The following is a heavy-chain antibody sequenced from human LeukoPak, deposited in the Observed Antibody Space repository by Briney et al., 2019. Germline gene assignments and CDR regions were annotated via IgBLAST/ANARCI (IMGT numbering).Heavy chain of an antibody. V-gene: IGHV5-51*01. J-gene: IGHJ4*02. D-gene: IGHD2-15*01. CDR2: IYLADSET. CDR1: GYSFTTYW. CDR3: ARSATLDY. Sequence: ESPKISCRGSGYSFTTYWIGWVRQMPGKGLEWMGIIYLADSETRYSPSFQGQVTISADKSITTAYLQWSSLKPSDTAMYYCARSATLDYWGQGTLVTVSS.